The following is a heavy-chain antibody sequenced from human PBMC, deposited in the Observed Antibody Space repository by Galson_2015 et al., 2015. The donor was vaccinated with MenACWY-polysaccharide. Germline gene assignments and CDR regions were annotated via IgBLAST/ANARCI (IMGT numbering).Heavy chain of an antibody. CDR3: AREGSRIVFHAFDV. CDR1: GLRFSGSG. CDR2: IQYDGTNK. D-gene: IGHD2-21*01. J-gene: IGHJ3*01. Sequence: SLRLSCAASGLRFSGSGMHWVRQAPGKGLEWVAVIQYDGTNKVYADSVKGRFSISRDNSKNTLYLEMNSLRAEDTALYYCAREGSRIVFHAFDVWSQGTMVTVSS. V-gene: IGHV3-33*01.